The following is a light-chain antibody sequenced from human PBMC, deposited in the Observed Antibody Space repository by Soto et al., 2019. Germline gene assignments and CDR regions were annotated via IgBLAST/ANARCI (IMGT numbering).Light chain of an antibody. CDR1: QGITSY. V-gene: IGKV1-9*01. J-gene: IGKJ4*01. Sequence: IQVTQSPSSLSASVGDRVTITCRASQGITSYLAWYQQKPGKAPKLLIYAASALQTGVSSRFSGSGYGTDFALTISNLQPEDFATYYCQHYDNLPLTFGGGSKVEIK. CDR2: AAS. CDR3: QHYDNLPLT.